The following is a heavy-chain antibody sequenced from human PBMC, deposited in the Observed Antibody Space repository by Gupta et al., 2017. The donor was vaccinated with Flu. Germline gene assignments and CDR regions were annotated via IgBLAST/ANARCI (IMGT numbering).Heavy chain of an antibody. CDR2: ISGNGDDP. D-gene: IGHD3-16*02. V-gene: IGHV3-23*01. CDR3: AKGGHFSFYDH. J-gene: IGHJ4*02. CDR1: GLTFGSYA. Sequence: EVQLLDSGGGLVQPGGSRKLSCAASGLTFGSYAMTWVRQVPGKGLEGVSTISGNGDDPFYADSVRGRFTISRDNSRNTADLLMNSLRAEDTAVYYCAKGGHFSFYDHWGQGTLVTVSS.